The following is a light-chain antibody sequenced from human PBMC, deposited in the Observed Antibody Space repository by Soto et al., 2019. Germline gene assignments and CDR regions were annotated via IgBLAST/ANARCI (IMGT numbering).Light chain of an antibody. V-gene: IGKV3-20*01. J-gene: IGKJ1*01. CDR2: GAS. CDR3: QQYDSSSWT. Sequence: EIGLTQSPGTLSLSPGERATLFCRASQSVSSSYLVWYQQKPGQAPRIHLYGASSRATGIPDRFSGSGSGTDFPLTISRLEPEDFAVYYCQQYDSSSWTFGQGTKVEIK. CDR1: QSVSSSY.